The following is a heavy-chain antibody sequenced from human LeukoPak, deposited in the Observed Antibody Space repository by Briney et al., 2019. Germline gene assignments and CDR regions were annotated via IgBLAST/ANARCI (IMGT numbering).Heavy chain of an antibody. D-gene: IGHD1-26*01. CDR3: AREWDSGSYYLGYFNY. J-gene: IGHJ4*02. Sequence: GGSLRLSCAASGFTFSDHYMDWVRQAPGKGLEWVGRIRNKANSYTTEYAASVKGRFTISRDDSKNSLYLQMNSLKCEDTAVYYCAREWDSGSYYLGYFNYWGQGTLVTVSS. CDR1: GFTFSDHY. CDR2: IRNKANSYTT. V-gene: IGHV3-72*01.